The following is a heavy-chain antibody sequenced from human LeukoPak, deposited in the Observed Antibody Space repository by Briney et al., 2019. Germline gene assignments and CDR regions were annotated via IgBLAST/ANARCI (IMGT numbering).Heavy chain of an antibody. D-gene: IGHD3-10*01. J-gene: IGHJ4*02. CDR2: ISYDGSNT. V-gene: IGHV3-30*01. Sequence: GGSLRLSCAASGFTVSGNYMTWVRQAPGKGLEWVAVISYDGSNTYYADSVKGRFTISRDNSKNTLYLQLNSLRAEDTAVYYCARDSTYYYASGSSGPHYFDYWGQGTLVTVSS. CDR1: GFTVSGNY. CDR3: ARDSTYYYASGSSGPHYFDY.